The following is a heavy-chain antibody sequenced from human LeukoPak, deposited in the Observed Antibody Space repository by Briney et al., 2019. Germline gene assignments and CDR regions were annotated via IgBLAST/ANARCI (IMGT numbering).Heavy chain of an antibody. CDR3: ATPNTTDGGYVDWAS. Sequence: GESLKISGKGSGYSFTSYRIGWVRQMPGKGLEWMGIIYPGDSDTRYSPSFQGQVTISADKSISTAYLQWSSVKASDTAMYYCATPNTTDGGYVDWASWGQGTLVTVSS. D-gene: IGHD5-12*01. J-gene: IGHJ5*02. CDR1: GYSFTSYR. V-gene: IGHV5-51*01. CDR2: IYPGDSDT.